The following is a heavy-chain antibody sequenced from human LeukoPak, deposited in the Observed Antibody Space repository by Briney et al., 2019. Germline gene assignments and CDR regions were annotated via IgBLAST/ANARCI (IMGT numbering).Heavy chain of an antibody. CDR2: IYTSGST. Sequence: SQTLSLTCTVSGGSISSGSYYWSWIRQPAGKGLEWIGRIYTSGSTNYNPSLKSRVTISVDTSKNQFSLKLSSVTAADTAVYYCARERYRMTLGYYMDVWGKGTTVTISS. CDR3: ARERYRMTLGYYMDV. J-gene: IGHJ6*03. V-gene: IGHV4-61*02. D-gene: IGHD2-15*01. CDR1: GGSISSGSYY.